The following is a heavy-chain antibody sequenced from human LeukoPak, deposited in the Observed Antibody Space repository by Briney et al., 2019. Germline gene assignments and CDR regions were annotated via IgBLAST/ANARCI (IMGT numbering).Heavy chain of an antibody. CDR3: ARDSSLGIAAAANFDY. CDR2: MNPNSGNT. Sequence: ASVKVSCKASGYTFTSYDINWVRQATGQGLEWMGWMNPNSGNTGYAQKFQGRVTITRNTSISTAYMELSSLRSEDTAVYYCARDSSLGIAAAANFDYWGQGTLVTVSS. J-gene: IGHJ4*02. D-gene: IGHD6-13*01. V-gene: IGHV1-8*03. CDR1: GYTFTSYD.